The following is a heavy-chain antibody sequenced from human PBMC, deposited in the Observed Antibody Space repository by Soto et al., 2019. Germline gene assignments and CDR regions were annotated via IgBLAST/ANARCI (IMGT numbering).Heavy chain of an antibody. D-gene: IGHD3-16*01. V-gene: IGHV3-30*18. CDR1: GFDFSSYA. CDR2: ISYDGNYI. J-gene: IGHJ6*02. Sequence: GFLRLSCEASGFDFSSYAMHWVRQAPGKGLEWVGVISYDGNYIYYADSVKGRFTISRDNSKNTLYVQVNSLGPEDTAVYYCAKGILSATIGPFAMDVWGQGTTVTVSS. CDR3: AKGILSATIGPFAMDV.